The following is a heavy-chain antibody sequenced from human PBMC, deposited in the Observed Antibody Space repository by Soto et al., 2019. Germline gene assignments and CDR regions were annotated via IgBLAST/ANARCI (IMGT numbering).Heavy chain of an antibody. CDR2: INPNSGGT. CDR3: ARAGRSSWYDARRTNWFDP. CDR1: GYTFTGYY. J-gene: IGHJ5*02. Sequence: QVQLVQSGAEVKKPGASVKVSCKASGYTFTGYYMHWVRQAPGQGLEWMGWINPNSGGTNYAQKFQGWVTMTRDTSISTAYMELSRLRSDDTAVYYCARAGRSSWYDARRTNWFDPWGQGTLVTVSS. V-gene: IGHV1-2*04. D-gene: IGHD6-13*01.